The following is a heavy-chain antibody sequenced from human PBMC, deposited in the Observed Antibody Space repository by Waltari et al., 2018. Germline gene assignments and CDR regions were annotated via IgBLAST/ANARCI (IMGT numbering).Heavy chain of an antibody. V-gene: IGHV3-7*01. CDR1: GLSFRNYW. CDR2: IKQDGSEK. CDR3: TRGGRDSSWYWRE. Sequence: EVQLVESGGGLAQPGGSLRLSCAASGLSFRNYWMTWVRQASGKGPEWVANIKQDGSEKYYMDSVKGRFTISRDNAKNSLYLQMNNLRVEDTAVYYCTRGGRDSSWYWREWGQGTLVTVSS. J-gene: IGHJ4*02. D-gene: IGHD6-13*01.